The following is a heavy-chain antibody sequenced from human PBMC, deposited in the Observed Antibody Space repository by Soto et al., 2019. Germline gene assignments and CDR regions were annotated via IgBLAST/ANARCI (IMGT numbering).Heavy chain of an antibody. CDR1: GYTFSSYG. D-gene: IGHD2-15*01. CDR2: ISAYNGNT. Sequence: QVQLLQSGAEVKKPGASVKVSCKASGYTFSSYGISWVRQAPGQGLEWLGWISAYNGNTNYAQKLQGRVTMTTDTATSTAYMELRSLRSDDTAGYDCAGDRDIVVVVAATRGAFDIWGQGTMVTVSS. V-gene: IGHV1-18*01. J-gene: IGHJ3*02. CDR3: AGDRDIVVVVAATRGAFDI.